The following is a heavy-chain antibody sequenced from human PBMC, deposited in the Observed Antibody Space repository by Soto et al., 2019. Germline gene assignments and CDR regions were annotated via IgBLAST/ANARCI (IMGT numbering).Heavy chain of an antibody. J-gene: IGHJ4*02. Sequence: SETLSLTCTVPGGSISSHYSSWIRQPPGKGLEWIGYMYYSGSTNYNPSLKSRVTISVDTSKNQFSLKLSSVTAADTAVYYCARAEGRWLQLYYFDYWGQGTLVTVSS. V-gene: IGHV4-59*11. D-gene: IGHD1-1*01. CDR2: MYYSGST. CDR1: GGSISSHY. CDR3: ARAEGRWLQLYYFDY.